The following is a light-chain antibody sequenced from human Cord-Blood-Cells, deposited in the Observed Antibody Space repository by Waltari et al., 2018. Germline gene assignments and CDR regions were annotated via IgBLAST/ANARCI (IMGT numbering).Light chain of an antibody. V-gene: IGKV3-11*01. CDR3: QQRSNWFT. J-gene: IGKJ5*01. Sequence: EIVLTQSPATLSLSPGERATLSCRASQSVSSYLAWYQQKPGQAPRLLIYDASNRATGIPAMFSGSGSGTDFTLTISILEPEDVAVYYCQQRSNWFTFGQGTRLEIK. CDR2: DAS. CDR1: QSVSSY.